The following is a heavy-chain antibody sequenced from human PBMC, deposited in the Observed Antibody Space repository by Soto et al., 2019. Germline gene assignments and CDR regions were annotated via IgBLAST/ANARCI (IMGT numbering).Heavy chain of an antibody. CDR2: ISGSGGST. Sequence: PGGSLRLSCAASGFTFSSYAMSWVRQAPGKGLEWVSAISGSGGSTYYADSVKGRFTISRDNSKNTLYLQMNSLRAEDTAVYYCAKDLAVMSRYYYYYMDVWGKGTTVTVSS. D-gene: IGHD2-21*01. V-gene: IGHV3-23*01. CDR3: AKDLAVMSRYYYYYMDV. CDR1: GFTFSSYA. J-gene: IGHJ6*03.